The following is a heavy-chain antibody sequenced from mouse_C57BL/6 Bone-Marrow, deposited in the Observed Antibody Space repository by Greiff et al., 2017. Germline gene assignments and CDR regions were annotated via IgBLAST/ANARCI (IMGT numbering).Heavy chain of an antibody. J-gene: IGHJ4*01. CDR2: IDPENGDT. V-gene: IGHV14-4*01. CDR1: GFNIKDDY. Sequence: VHVKQSGAELVRPGASVKLSCTASGFNIKDDYMHWVKQRPEQGLEWIGWIDPENGDTEYASKFQGKATITAYTSSNTAYLQLSSLTSEDTAVYYCTTNAMDYWGQGTSVTVSS. CDR3: TTNAMDY.